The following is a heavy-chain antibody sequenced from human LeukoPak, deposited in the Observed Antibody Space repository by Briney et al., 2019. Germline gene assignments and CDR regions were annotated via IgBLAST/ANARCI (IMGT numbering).Heavy chain of an antibody. J-gene: IGHJ4*02. Sequence: GGSLRLSCAASGFTFSSYWMHWVRQAPGKGLVWVSRINSDGSSTSYADSVKGRFTISRDNAKNTLYLQMNSLRAEDTAVYYCARVRIAVAGTTADYFDYWGQGTLVTVSS. CDR3: ARVRIAVAGTTADYFDY. CDR2: INSDGSST. D-gene: IGHD6-19*01. V-gene: IGHV3-74*01. CDR1: GFTFSSYW.